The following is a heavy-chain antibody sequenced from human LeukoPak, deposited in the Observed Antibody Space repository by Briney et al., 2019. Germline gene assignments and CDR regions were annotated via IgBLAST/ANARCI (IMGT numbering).Heavy chain of an antibody. D-gene: IGHD3-10*01. J-gene: IGHJ4*02. CDR2: INPNSGGT. V-gene: IGHV1-2*02. CDR3: ARVLVPGVSPIDY. CDR1: GYTFTGYY. Sequence: ASVKVSCKASGYTFTGYYMHWVRQAPGQGLEWMGWINPNSGGTNYAQKFQGRVTMTRDTSISAAYMELSRLRSDDTAVYYCARVLVPGVSPIDYWGQGTLVTVSS.